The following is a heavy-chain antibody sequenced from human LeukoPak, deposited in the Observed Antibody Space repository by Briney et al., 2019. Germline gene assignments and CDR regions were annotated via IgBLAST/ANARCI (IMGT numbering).Heavy chain of an antibody. CDR2: ISAYNGNT. J-gene: IGHJ6*03. CDR1: GYTFTSYG. D-gene: IGHD1-1*01. CDR3: ATRRRSILYYYYMDV. Sequence: ASVKVSCKASGYTFTSYGISWVRQAPGQGLEWMGWISAYNGNTNYAQKFQGRVTITADKSTSTAYMELSSLRSEDTAVYYCATRRRSILYYYYMDVWGKGTTVTVSS. V-gene: IGHV1-18*01.